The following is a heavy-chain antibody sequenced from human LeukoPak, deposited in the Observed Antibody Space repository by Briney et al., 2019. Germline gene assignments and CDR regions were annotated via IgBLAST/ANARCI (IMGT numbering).Heavy chain of an antibody. CDR1: GCTFSNNW. J-gene: IGHJ4*02. CDR2: GRKEGSGK. V-gene: IGHV3-7*01. D-gene: IGHD2-2*02. Sequence: GGSLRLSCAASGCTFSNNWMTWVRQAPGKGLEWVASGRKEGSGKYYVDSVKGRFTISRDNAKNSLYLQMNSLRVEDTAVYYCARDQNWGGGCSSTSCYSGLGDYWGQGTLVTVSS. CDR3: ARDQNWGGGCSSTSCYSGLGDY.